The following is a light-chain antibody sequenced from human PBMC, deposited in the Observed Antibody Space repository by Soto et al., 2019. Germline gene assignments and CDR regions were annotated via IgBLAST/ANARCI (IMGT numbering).Light chain of an antibody. CDR3: HHYGGSPIT. Sequence: EIVLTQSPGILSLSPGERATLSCRASQSLNSNYLAWFQQKPGQAPRLLIYGASSRATGIPDRFSGSGSGTDFTLTISRLEPEDFAVYYCHHYGGSPITFGQGTRLEIK. V-gene: IGKV3-20*01. J-gene: IGKJ5*01. CDR1: QSLNSNY. CDR2: GAS.